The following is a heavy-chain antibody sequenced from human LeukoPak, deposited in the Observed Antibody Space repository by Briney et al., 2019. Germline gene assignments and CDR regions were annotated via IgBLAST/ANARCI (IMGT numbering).Heavy chain of an antibody. D-gene: IGHD5-12*01. CDR1: GFNVSRNY. J-gene: IGHJ6*03. V-gene: IGHV3-53*01. CDR3: ARGKGLPTLGYYYYYMDV. CDR2: IYSGGST. Sequence: GGSLRLSCAASGFNVSRNYMSWVRQAPGKGLEWDSVIYSGGSTYYADSVKGRFTISRDNSKNTLYLQMNSLRAEDTAVYYCARGKGLPTLGYYYYYMDVWGKGTTVTVSS.